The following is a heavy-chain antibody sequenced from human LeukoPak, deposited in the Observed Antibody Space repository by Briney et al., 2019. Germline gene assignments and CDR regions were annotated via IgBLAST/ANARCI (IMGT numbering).Heavy chain of an antibody. Sequence: ASVKVPCKASGYTFTGYHMHCVRQAPGHRLEWMKWINPNSAYTSDSQNFQGKDTLTTETSITTAYMRLSRLTSDDTAVYSCARRECSGGSCYSAGFDYWGQGTLVTVSS. CDR3: ARRECSGGSCYSAGFDY. D-gene: IGHD2-15*01. CDR1: GYTFTGYH. CDR2: INPNSAYT. J-gene: IGHJ4*02. V-gene: IGHV1-2*02.